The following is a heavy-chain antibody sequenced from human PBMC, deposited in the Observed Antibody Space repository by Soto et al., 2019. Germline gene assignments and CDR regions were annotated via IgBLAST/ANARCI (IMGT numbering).Heavy chain of an antibody. J-gene: IGHJ5*02. CDR3: VIAHSLGFSKWVDP. CDR1: GYIFSANY. V-gene: IGHV1-2*02. CDR2: INPHSGAT. Sequence: SVKVSCKASGYIFSANYIHWVRQAPGQGLEWLGWINPHSGATNYAQKFLGRVTMSADTSASTAYMDLARLKSDDTAVYYCVIAHSLGFSKWVDPWSRGTRVTVSS. D-gene: IGHD2-15*01.